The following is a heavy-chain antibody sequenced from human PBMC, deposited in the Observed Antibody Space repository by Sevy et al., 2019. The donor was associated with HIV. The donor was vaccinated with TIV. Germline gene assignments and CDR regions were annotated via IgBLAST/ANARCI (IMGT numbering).Heavy chain of an antibody. V-gene: IGHV3-48*03. J-gene: IGHJ4*02. CDR2: ITLSGSTI. Sequence: GGSLRLSCTASGFTFSSYEMNWVRQAPGKGLEWVSYITLSGSTIYYAESVKGRFTISRDNAKNSLYLQMNSLRAEDTAVYYCARDRQGITVAGTAIDYWGQGTLVTVSS. D-gene: IGHD6-19*01. CDR1: GFTFSSYE. CDR3: ARDRQGITVAGTAIDY.